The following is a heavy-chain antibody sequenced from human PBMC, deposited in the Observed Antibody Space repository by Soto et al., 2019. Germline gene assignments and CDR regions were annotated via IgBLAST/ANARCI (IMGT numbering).Heavy chain of an antibody. CDR1: GGSISSSSYY. J-gene: IGHJ5*02. CDR2: IYYSGNT. D-gene: IGHD1-26*01. Sequence: SETLSLTCTVSGGSISSSSYYWGWIRQPPGKGLEWIGSIYYSGNTYYTPSLKSRVTISVDKSKNQFSLKLSSVTAADTAVYYCARGSSWELKVHNWFDPWGQGTLVTVSS. CDR3: ARGSSWELKVHNWFDP. V-gene: IGHV4-39*07.